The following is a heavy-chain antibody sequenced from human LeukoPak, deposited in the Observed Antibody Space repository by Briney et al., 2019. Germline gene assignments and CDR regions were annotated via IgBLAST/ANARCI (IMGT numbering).Heavy chain of an antibody. CDR3: ARVVAGLAALDV. CDR1: GVSISSGGYY. V-gene: IGHV4-31*03. J-gene: IGHJ3*01. D-gene: IGHD2-15*01. Sequence: PSETLSLTCTVSGVSISSGGYYWSWIRQHPGMGLEWIGYIFFSGSTYYNPSLESRVNISVDTSENQFSLKVTSVTAADTAVYYCARVVAGLAALDVWGQGTVVTVSS. CDR2: IFFSGST.